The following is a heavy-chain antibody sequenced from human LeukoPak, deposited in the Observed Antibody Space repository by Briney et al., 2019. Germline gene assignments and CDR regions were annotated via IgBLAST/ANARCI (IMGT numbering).Heavy chain of an antibody. CDR1: GYTFTSYD. CDR2: MNPNSGNT. J-gene: IGHJ5*02. D-gene: IGHD1-26*01. CDR3: ARDNSVGDNAWWFDP. V-gene: IGHV1-8*01. Sequence: ASVKVSCKASGYTFTSYDINWLRQATGQGLEWIGWMNPNSGNTGYAQKFQGRVTMTRNTYISTAYMELSSLRSEDTAIYYCARDNSVGDNAWWFDPWGEGKLVTVSS.